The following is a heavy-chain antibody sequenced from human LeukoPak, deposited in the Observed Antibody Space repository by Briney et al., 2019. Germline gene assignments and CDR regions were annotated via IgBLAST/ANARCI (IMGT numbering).Heavy chain of an antibody. CDR1: GFTVSSNY. J-gene: IGHJ6*02. Sequence: GGSLRLSCAASGFTVSSNYMSWVRQAPGKGLEWVSVIYSGGSTYYADSVKGRFTISRDNSKNTLYLQMKSLRAEDTAVYYCARDTKYCSGGSCYPTPHYYGMDVWGQGTTVTVSS. CDR2: IYSGGST. D-gene: IGHD2-15*01. V-gene: IGHV3-66*01. CDR3: ARDTKYCSGGSCYPTPHYYGMDV.